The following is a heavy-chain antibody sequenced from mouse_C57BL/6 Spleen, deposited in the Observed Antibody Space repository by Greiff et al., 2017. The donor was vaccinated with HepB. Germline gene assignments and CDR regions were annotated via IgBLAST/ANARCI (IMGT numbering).Heavy chain of an antibody. J-gene: IGHJ2*01. CDR3: ARQRGITTVVAYYFDY. CDR1: GFTFSSYT. D-gene: IGHD1-1*01. V-gene: IGHV5-9*01. Sequence: EVHLVESGGGLVKPGGSLKLSCAASGFTFSSYTMSWVRQTPEKRLEWVATISGGGGNTYYPDSVKGRFTISRDNAKNTLYLQMSSLRSEDTALYYCARQRGITTVVAYYFDYWGQGTTLTVSS. CDR2: ISGGGGNT.